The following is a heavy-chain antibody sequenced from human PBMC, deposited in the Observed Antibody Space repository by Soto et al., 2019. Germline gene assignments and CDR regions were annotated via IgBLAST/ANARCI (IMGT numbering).Heavy chain of an antibody. CDR3: AGRSITIFGRFDP. CDR1: GGSFSGYY. Sequence: PSETLSLTCAVYGGSFSGYYWSWIRQPPGKGLEWIGEINHSGSTNYNPSLKSRVTISVDTSKNQFSLKLSSVTAADTAVYYCAGRSITIFGRFDPWGQGTLVT. CDR2: INHSGST. D-gene: IGHD3-3*01. J-gene: IGHJ5*02. V-gene: IGHV4-34*01.